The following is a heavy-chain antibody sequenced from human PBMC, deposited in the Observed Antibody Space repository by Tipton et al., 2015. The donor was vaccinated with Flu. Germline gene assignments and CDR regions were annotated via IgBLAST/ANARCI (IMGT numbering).Heavy chain of an antibody. CDR1: GYSFTSYW. Sequence: QSGPEVKKPGESLKISCKGSGYSFTSYWIGWVRQMPGKGLEWMGIIYPGDSGTRYSPSFQGQVTISADKSISTAYLQWSSLKASDTAMYYCVRHGSIAVAGSEYFQHWGQGTLVTVSS. J-gene: IGHJ1*01. CDR2: IYPGDSGT. CDR3: VRHGSIAVAGSEYFQH. V-gene: IGHV5-51*01. D-gene: IGHD6-19*01.